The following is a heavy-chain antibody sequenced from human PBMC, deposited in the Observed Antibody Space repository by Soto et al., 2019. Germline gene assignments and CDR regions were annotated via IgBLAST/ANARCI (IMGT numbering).Heavy chain of an antibody. J-gene: IGHJ1*01. D-gene: IGHD3-22*01. V-gene: IGHV1-69*01. CDR2: IIPIFGTA. Sequence: SKASGGTYSSYARSWVRQANEQGLEWMGGIIPIFGTANYAQKFQGRVTITADESTSTAYMELSSLRSEDTAVYYCASSPYYYDSSGYYYGGIYWGQGTLVTVYS. CDR1: GGTYSSYA. CDR3: ASSPYYYDSSGYYYGGIY.